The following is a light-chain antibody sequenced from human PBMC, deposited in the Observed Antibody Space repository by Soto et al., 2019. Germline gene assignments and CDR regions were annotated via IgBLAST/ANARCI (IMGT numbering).Light chain of an antibody. CDR3: QQSYSTPRT. CDR2: AAS. Sequence: DIQMTQSPSSLSASVGDSVTITCRPSQSISIHLNWYQQKPGKAPKLLIYAASYLQSGVPSRFSGSASGADFTLTISNLQPDDFATYYCQQSYSTPRTFGQGTKVDIK. V-gene: IGKV1-39*01. J-gene: IGKJ1*01. CDR1: QSISIH.